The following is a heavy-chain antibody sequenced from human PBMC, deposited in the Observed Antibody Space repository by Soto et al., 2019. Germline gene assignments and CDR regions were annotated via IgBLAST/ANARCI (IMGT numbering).Heavy chain of an antibody. CDR1: GGSISSISHS. Sequence: SETLSLTCTVSGGSISSISHSWGWIRQSPGQGLEWIGNIFYNGITYYNPSLKSRVTISADTYKNQFSLKLRSVTVADTAVYSCARIVTGTQYYFDFWGQGYLVTVSS. V-gene: IGHV4-39*01. J-gene: IGHJ4*02. D-gene: IGHD1-1*01. CDR3: ARIVTGTQYYFDF. CDR2: IFYNGIT.